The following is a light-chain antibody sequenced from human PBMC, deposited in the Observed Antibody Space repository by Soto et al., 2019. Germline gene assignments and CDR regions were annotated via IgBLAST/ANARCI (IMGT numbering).Light chain of an antibody. CDR1: QSVLYTSNNKNY. CDR2: WAS. Sequence: DIVMTQSPDSLAVSLGERTTINCKSSQSVLYTSNNKNYLAWYQQKPGQPPKLLIYWASTRESGVPDRFSGSGSGNDFTLTIGSLQAEDVAVYYCQQYYSSPLTFGGGTEVEIK. CDR3: QQYYSSPLT. J-gene: IGKJ4*01. V-gene: IGKV4-1*01.